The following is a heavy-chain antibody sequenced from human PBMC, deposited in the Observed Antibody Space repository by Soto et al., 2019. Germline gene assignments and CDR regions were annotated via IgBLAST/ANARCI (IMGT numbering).Heavy chain of an antibody. CDR3: ARSITGTVSYYYGMDV. CDR1: GGTFSSYA. D-gene: IGHD1-20*01. CDR2: IIPIFGTA. Sequence: QVQLVQSGAEVKKPGSSVKVSCKASGGTFSSYAISWVRQAPRQGLEWMGGIIPIFGTANYAQKFQGRVTITADESTSTAYMELSSLRSEDTAVYYCARSITGTVSYYYGMDVWGQGTTVTVSS. J-gene: IGHJ6*02. V-gene: IGHV1-69*12.